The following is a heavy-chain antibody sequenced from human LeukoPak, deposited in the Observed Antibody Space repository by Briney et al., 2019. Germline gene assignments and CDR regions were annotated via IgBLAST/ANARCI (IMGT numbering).Heavy chain of an antibody. CDR3: ARGEVGITHLEG. V-gene: IGHV1-69*13. CDR2: INPIFGTA. CDR1: GGTFSSYA. D-gene: IGHD1-26*01. Sequence: SVKVSCKASGGTFSSYAISWVRQAPGQGLEWMGRINPIFGTANYAQKFQGRVTITADESTNTAYMELSSLRSEDTAVYYCARGEVGITHLEGWGQGTLVAVSS. J-gene: IGHJ4*02.